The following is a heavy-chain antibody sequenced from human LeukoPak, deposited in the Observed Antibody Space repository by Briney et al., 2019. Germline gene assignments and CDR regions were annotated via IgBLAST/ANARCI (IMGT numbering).Heavy chain of an antibody. CDR3: ARGPGVAATRDWFDP. V-gene: IGHV4-34*01. Sequence: SETLSLTCAVYGGSFSGYYWSWIRQPPGKGLEWIGEINHSGSTNYNPSLKSRVTITVAKSKNQFSLKLSSVTAADTAVYYCARGPGVAATRDWFDPWGQGTLVTVSS. CDR2: INHSGST. CDR1: GGSFSGYY. J-gene: IGHJ5*02. D-gene: IGHD2-15*01.